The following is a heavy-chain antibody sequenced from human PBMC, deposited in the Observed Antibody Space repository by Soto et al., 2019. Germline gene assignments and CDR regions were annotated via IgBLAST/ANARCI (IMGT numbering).Heavy chain of an antibody. CDR3: AISQDRGGRTTFIY. CDR1: GFTFDDNA. J-gene: IGHJ4*02. V-gene: IGHV3-9*01. Sequence: PGGSLRLSCAVPGFTFDDNAMHWVRQAPEKGLEWASGINWKSDIGYADSVKGRFTISRGNAENSLYLQMNSLRAEDTALYYCAISQDRGGRTTFIYWGQGTQVTVSS. D-gene: IGHD3-16*01. CDR2: INWKSDI.